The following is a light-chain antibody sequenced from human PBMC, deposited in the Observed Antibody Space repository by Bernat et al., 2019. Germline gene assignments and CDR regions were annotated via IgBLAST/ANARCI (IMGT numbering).Light chain of an antibody. CDR1: QSVRSN. CDR2: DAS. CDR3: HQYNDWPPT. J-gene: IGKJ1*01. Sequence: TQSPATLSVSPGERATLSCRVSQSVRSNLAWYQQNPGQAPRLLIFDASTRATGIPARFNGGGSGTVFTLTISSLQSEDFAIYFCHQYNDWPPTFGQGTKVDIK. V-gene: IGKV3-15*01.